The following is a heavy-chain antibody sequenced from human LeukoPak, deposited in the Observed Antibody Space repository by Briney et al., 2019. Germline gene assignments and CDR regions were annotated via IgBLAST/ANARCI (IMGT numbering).Heavy chain of an antibody. D-gene: IGHD2-15*01. CDR3: AKDLVRDCSGGSCYGIDY. CDR1: GFTFSSYG. Sequence: GRSLRLSCAASGFTFSSYGMHWVRQAPGKGLEWVAVISYGGSNKYYADSVKGRFTISRDSSKNTLYLQMNSLRAEDTAVYYCAKDLVRDCSGGSCYGIDYWGQGTLVTVSS. J-gene: IGHJ4*02. V-gene: IGHV3-30*18. CDR2: ISYGGSNK.